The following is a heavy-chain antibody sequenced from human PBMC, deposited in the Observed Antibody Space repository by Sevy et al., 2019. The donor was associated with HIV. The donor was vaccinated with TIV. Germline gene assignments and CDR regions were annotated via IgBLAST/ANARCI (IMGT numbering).Heavy chain of an antibody. J-gene: IGHJ5*02. D-gene: IGHD2-2*01. CDR2: INPNSGVT. V-gene: IGHV1-2*02. Sequence: ASVKVSCKASGYTFTGYYMHWVRQAPGQGLEWMGCINPNSGVTNYAQKFQGRVTMTRDTSISTAYMELSRLRSDDTAVYYCGRDSPDIVVVPAAARGFDPWGQGTLVTVSS. CDR1: GYTFTGYY. CDR3: GRDSPDIVVVPAAARGFDP.